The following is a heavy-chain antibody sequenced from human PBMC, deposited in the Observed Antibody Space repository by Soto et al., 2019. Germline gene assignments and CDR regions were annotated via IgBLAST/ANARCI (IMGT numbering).Heavy chain of an antibody. Sequence: SQTLSLTCAISGDSVSANRGAWNWIRQSPSRGLEWLGRTYYRSKWYNDYAVSVKSRITINPDTPKNQFSLKLSSVTAADTAVYYCASPTCNLVSGYAAFDIWGQGTMVTVS. CDR3: ASPTCNLVSGYAAFDI. V-gene: IGHV6-1*01. CDR1: GDSVSANRGA. D-gene: IGHD3-22*01. CDR2: TYYRSKWYN. J-gene: IGHJ3*02.